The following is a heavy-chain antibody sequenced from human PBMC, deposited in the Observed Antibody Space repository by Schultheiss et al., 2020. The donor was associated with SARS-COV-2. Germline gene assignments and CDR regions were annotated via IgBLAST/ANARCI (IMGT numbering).Heavy chain of an antibody. V-gene: IGHV3-9*01. Sequence: GGSLRLSCAASGFTFDDYAMRWVRQAPGKGLEWVSGISWNSGSIGYADSVKGRFTISRDNAKNSLYLQMNSLRAEDTALYYCAREGLGGYYSAFDYWGQGTLVTVSS. CDR3: AREGLGGYYSAFDY. J-gene: IGHJ4*02. CDR2: ISWNSGSI. D-gene: IGHD3-22*01. CDR1: GFTFDDYA.